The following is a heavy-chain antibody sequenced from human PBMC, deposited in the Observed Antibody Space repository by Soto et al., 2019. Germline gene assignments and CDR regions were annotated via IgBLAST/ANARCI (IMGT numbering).Heavy chain of an antibody. V-gene: IGHV3-74*01. J-gene: IGHJ4*02. CDR3: ARVAVVTRGIDY. CDR1: GFTFSDSW. CDR2: VNERGTDS. D-gene: IGHD6-19*01. Sequence: GGSLSLSCVASGFTFSDSWMHWVRQAPGKGLVWVSRVNERGTDSNYADSAKGRFTISRDNAKNTVYLQMNGLRAEDTAVYYCARVAVVTRGIDYWGQGTLVTVSS.